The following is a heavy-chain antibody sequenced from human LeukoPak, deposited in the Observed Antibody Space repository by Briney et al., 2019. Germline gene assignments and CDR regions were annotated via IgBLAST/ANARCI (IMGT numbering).Heavy chain of an antibody. D-gene: IGHD5-18*01. CDR1: GYSFTTYW. CDR2: IYLGDSDT. CDR3: ARRRDERGYKDIFDI. J-gene: IGHJ3*02. Sequence: GESLKISCKGSGYSFTTYWIGWVRQMPGKGLEGMGIIYLGDSDTRYSPCFRGQVTISADKSISTAYLQWSSLKASDTAMYYCARRRDERGYKDIFDIWGQGTMVTVSS. V-gene: IGHV5-51*01.